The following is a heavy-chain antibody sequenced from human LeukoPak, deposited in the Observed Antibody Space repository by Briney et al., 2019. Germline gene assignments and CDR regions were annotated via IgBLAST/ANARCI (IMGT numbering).Heavy chain of an antibody. Sequence: SVKVSCKASGDTFSNYAIYWVRQAPGQGLEWVGGILPITGATKNGQKLQGRVTFTADESTSTVYMELSSLRSEDTAVYYCARVFSGSYTRSFDYWGQGTLVTVSS. CDR3: ARVFSGSYTRSFDY. CDR2: ILPITGAT. J-gene: IGHJ4*02. V-gene: IGHV1-69*13. CDR1: GDTFSNYA. D-gene: IGHD1-26*01.